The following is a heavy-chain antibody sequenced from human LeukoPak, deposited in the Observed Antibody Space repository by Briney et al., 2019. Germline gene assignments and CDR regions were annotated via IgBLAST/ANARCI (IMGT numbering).Heavy chain of an antibody. V-gene: IGHV3-33*01. D-gene: IGHD3-10*01. J-gene: IGHJ4*02. CDR1: GFTFSSYG. CDR2: IWYDGSNK. Sequence: GGSLRLSCATSGFTFSSYGMHWVRQTPGKGLEWVAVIWYDGSNKYYAHSVKGRFTISRDNSKNTLYLQMNSLRAEDTAVYYCARDNGFGDNYFDYWGQGTLVTVSS. CDR3: ARDNGFGDNYFDY.